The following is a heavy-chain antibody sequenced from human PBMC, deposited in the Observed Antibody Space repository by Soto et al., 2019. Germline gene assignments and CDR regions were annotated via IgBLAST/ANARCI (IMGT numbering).Heavy chain of an antibody. D-gene: IGHD5-12*01. J-gene: IGHJ4*02. V-gene: IGHV3-7*05. CDR3: ARDPPLLSRGYSGSASDY. Sequence: GGSLRLSCAASGFTFSSYWMSWVRQAPGKGLEWVANIKQDGSEKYYVDSVKGRFTISRDNAKNSLYLQMNSLRAEDTAVYYCARDPPLLSRGYSGSASDYWGQGTLVTVSS. CDR2: IKQDGSEK. CDR1: GFTFSSYW.